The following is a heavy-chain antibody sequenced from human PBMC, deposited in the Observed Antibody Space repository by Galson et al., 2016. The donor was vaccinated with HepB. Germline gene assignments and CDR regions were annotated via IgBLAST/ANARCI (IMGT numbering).Heavy chain of an antibody. CDR2: ISHSGGA. Sequence: SETLSLTCAVYSGSFSGYYWNWIRQPPGKGLEWIGEISHSGGAMYNPSLKSRVIISVDTSKNQFSLRLTSVTAADTAVYYCARGGEIYCGGDCHKYFQHWGQGTLVTVSS. V-gene: IGHV4-34*01. J-gene: IGHJ1*01. CDR3: ARGGEIYCGGDCHKYFQH. CDR1: SGSFSGYY. D-gene: IGHD2-21*02.